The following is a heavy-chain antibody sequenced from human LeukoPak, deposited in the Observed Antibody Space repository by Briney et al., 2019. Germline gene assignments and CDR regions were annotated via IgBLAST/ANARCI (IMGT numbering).Heavy chain of an antibody. CDR3: ATTGGDIYYYYMDV. CDR2: IIPVLSTA. CDR1: GDTFSRYA. V-gene: IGHV1-69*13. Sequence: GASVKVSCKASGDTFSRYAISWVRQAPGQGLEWMGGIIPVLSTANYAQKFQDRVTITADESTSTTYMELSSLKSGDTAVYYCATTGGDIYYYYMDVWGKGTTVTISS. D-gene: IGHD3-16*01. J-gene: IGHJ6*03.